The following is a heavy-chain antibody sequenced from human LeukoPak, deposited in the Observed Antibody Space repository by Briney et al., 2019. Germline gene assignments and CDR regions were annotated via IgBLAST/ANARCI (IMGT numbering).Heavy chain of an antibody. CDR3: AAESHDYGDTKGGDAFDI. Sequence: SVKVSCKASGFTFTSSAMQWVRQARGQRLEWIGWIVVGSGNTNYAQKFQERVTITRDMSTSTAYMELSSLRSEDTAVYYCAAESHDYGDTKGGDAFDIWGQGTMVTVSS. CDR2: IVVGSGNT. CDR1: GFTFTSSA. D-gene: IGHD4-17*01. J-gene: IGHJ3*02. V-gene: IGHV1-58*02.